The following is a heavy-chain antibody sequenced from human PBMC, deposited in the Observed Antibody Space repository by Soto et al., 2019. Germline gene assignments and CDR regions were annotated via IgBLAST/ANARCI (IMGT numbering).Heavy chain of an antibody. V-gene: IGHV4-59*01. CDR2: VYYTGTT. J-gene: IGHJ4*02. CDR3: AKYRRTDAEGYRLDF. CDR1: GASINHNY. Sequence: SETLSLTCSVSGASINHNYWSWIRQSPGRGLEWIGFVYYTGTTTTKHNPSLQSRVAMSVDSPKNQFSLKLTSMTAADTAFYYCAKYRRTDAEGYRLDFWGPGTLVTVSS. D-gene: IGHD5-12*01.